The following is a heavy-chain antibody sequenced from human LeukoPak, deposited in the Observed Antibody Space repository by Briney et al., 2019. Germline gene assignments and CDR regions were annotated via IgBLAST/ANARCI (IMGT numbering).Heavy chain of an antibody. D-gene: IGHD3-3*01. CDR3: ARAVFGVVPPRGWFDP. J-gene: IGHJ5*02. CDR2: IYHSGST. Sequence: SETLSLTCAVSGGSISSGGYSWSWIRQPPGKGLEWIGYIYHSGSTYYDPSLKSRVTISVDRSKNQFSLKPSSVTAADTAVYYCARAVFGVVPPRGWFDPWGQGTLVTVSS. V-gene: IGHV4-30-2*01. CDR1: GGSISSGGYS.